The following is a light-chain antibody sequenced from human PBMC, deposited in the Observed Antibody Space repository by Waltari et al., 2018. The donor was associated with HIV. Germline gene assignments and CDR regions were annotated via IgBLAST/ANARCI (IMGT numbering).Light chain of an antibody. CDR3: QQYNSYPHT. CDR1: QYISSW. J-gene: IGKJ5*01. V-gene: IGKV1-5*03. Sequence: DIQVTQSPSTLSASVGDRVTITCRASQYISSWLAWYQQKPGKAPKLLIYNASTLETGVPSRFSGSGSGTEFTLTISSLQPDDFATYYCQQYNSYPHTFGQGTRLEIK. CDR2: NAS.